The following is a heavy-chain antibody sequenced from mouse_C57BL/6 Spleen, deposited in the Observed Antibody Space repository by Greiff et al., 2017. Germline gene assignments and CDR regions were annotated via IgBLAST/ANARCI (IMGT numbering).Heavy chain of an antibody. J-gene: IGHJ3*01. CDR2: ISSGGSYT. CDR1: GFTFSSYG. Sequence: EVQVVESGGDLVKPGGSLKLSCAASGFTFSSYGMSWVRQTPDKRLEWVATISSGGSYTYYPDSVKGRFTISRDNAKNTLYLQMSSLKSEDTAMCYCARGGYCYDGYSPFAYWGQGTLVTVSA. CDR3: ARGGYCYDGYSPFAY. D-gene: IGHD2-3*01. V-gene: IGHV5-6*01.